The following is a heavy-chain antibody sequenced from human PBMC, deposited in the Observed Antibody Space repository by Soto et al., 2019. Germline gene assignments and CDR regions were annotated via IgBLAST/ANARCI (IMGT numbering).Heavy chain of an antibody. J-gene: IGHJ6*03. CDR1: GYIFTSYG. CDR2: ISVDSGNT. CDR3: ALIHASGTNYYMDV. D-gene: IGHD3-10*01. V-gene: IGHV1-18*01. Sequence: QVQLVQSGAELKKPGASAKVSCKASGYIFTSYGISWVRQAPGQGLEWMAWISVDSGNTNYAQNFQGRVTMTTDTYASTAHMELTSLRSDPTAVSSCALIHASGTNYYMDVWCKGTTVIVSS.